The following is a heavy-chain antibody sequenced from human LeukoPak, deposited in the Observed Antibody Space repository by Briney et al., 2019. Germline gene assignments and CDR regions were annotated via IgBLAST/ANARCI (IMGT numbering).Heavy chain of an antibody. CDR1: GFTFSSYS. D-gene: IGHD3-10*01. CDR3: ARALPGALNYFDY. CDR2: ISSSSSYI. V-gene: IGHV3-21*01. J-gene: IGHJ4*02. Sequence: GGSLRLSCAASGFTFSSYSMNWVRQAPGKGLEWVSSISSSSSYIYYADSVKGRFTISRDNAKSSLFLQMNSLRAEDTAVYYCARALPGALNYFDYWGQGTLVTVSS.